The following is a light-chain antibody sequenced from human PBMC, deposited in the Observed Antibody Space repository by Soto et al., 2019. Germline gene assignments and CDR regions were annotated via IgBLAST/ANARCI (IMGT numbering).Light chain of an antibody. CDR3: QHYNSYSEA. V-gene: IGKV1-5*03. Sequence: DIQMTQSPSSVSASVGGRVTITCRASQSISSWLAWYQQKPGKAPKLLIYKASSLESGVPSRFSGSGSGTEFTLTISSLQPDDFATYYCQHYNSYSEAFGQGTKVDIK. CDR2: KAS. CDR1: QSISSW. J-gene: IGKJ1*01.